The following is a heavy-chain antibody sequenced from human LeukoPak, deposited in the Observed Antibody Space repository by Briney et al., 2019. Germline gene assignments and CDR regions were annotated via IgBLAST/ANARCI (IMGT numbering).Heavy chain of an antibody. D-gene: IGHD3-9*01. CDR3: ARNKAAYYSDY. CDR2: ISPTSSNI. Sequence: GGSLRLSCAASGFTLSNYGINWVRHAPGKGLEWISYISPTSSNIFYADSVKGRFTISRDNAKSSVYLQKTSLRAEDTAVYYCARNKAAYYSDYWGQGTLVTVSS. CDR1: GFTLSNYG. V-gene: IGHV3-48*01. J-gene: IGHJ4*02.